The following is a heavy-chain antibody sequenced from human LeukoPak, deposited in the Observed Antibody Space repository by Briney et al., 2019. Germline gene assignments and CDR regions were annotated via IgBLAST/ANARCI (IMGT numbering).Heavy chain of an antibody. V-gene: IGHV3-53*01. CDR2: IYSGGST. CDR1: GFTVSSNY. J-gene: IGHJ6*02. Sequence: PGGSLRLSCAASGFTVSSNYMNWVRQAPGKGLEWVSVIYSGGSTYYADSVKGRFTISRDNAKNTLYLQMNSLRAEDTAVYYCARVKMEFCGGSCVESYYYYYGMDVWGQGTTVTVSS. CDR3: ARVKMEFCGGSCVESYYYYYGMDV. D-gene: IGHD2-15*01.